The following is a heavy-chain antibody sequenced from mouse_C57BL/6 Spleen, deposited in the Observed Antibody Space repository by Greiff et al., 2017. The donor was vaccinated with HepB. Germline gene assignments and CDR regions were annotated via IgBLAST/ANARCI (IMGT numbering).Heavy chain of an antibody. CDR3: AMGTTVVADYAMDY. CDR2: ISSGSSTI. Sequence: EVQGVESGGGLVKPGGSLKLSCAASGFTFSDYGMHWVRQAPEKGLEWVAYISSGSSTIYYADTVKGRFTISRDNAKNTLFLQMTSLRSEDTAMYYCAMGTTVVADYAMDYWGQGTSVTVSS. V-gene: IGHV5-17*01. D-gene: IGHD1-1*01. J-gene: IGHJ4*01. CDR1: GFTFSDYG.